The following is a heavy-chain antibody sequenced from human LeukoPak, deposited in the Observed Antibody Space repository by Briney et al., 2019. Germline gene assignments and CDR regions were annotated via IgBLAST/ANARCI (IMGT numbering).Heavy chain of an antibody. V-gene: IGHV3-53*01. Sequence: GGSLRLSCAASGFTVSSNYMSWVRQAPGKGLEWVSVIYSSGSTYYAGSAKGRFTISRDNSKNTLYLQMNSLRAEDTATYYCAKDRPNYYESNGHYYRRDGDSWGQGTLVTVSS. CDR3: AKDRPNYYESNGHYYRRDGDS. D-gene: IGHD3-22*01. CDR2: IYSSGST. CDR1: GFTVSSNY. J-gene: IGHJ5*01.